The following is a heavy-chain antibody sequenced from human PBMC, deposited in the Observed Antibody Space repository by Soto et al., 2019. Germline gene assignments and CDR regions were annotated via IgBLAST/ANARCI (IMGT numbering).Heavy chain of an antibody. D-gene: IGHD6-13*01. V-gene: IGHV1-2*04. Sequence: QVQLVQSGAEVKKPGASVKVSCKASGYTFTGYYMHWVRQAPGQGLEWMGWINPNSGGTNYAQKFQGWVTMTRDTSISTAYMELSRLRSDDTAVYYCARDQLASIAAAGTILVPMVGNDYGMDVWGQGTTVTVSS. J-gene: IGHJ6*02. CDR2: INPNSGGT. CDR3: ARDQLASIAAAGTILVPMVGNDYGMDV. CDR1: GYTFTGYY.